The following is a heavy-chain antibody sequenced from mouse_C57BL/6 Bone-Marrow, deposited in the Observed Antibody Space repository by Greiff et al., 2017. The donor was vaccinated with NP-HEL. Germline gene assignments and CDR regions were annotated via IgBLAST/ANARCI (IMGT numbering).Heavy chain of an antibody. CDR1: GYTFTSYW. CDR3: ARNGDSWFAY. CDR2: INPNSGST. J-gene: IGHJ3*01. D-gene: IGHD3-3*01. V-gene: IGHV1-64*01. Sequence: VQLQQPGAELVKPGASVKLSCKASGYTFTSYWMHWVKQRPGQGLEWIGMINPNSGSTSYNEKFKSKATLTVDKSSSTAYMQLSSLTSEDSAVYYVARNGDSWFAYWGQGTLVTVSA.